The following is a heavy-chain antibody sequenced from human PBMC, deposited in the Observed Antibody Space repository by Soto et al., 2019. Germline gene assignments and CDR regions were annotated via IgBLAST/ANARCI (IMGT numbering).Heavy chain of an antibody. Sequence: EVQLVESGGGLIQPGGSLRLSCAASGFTLSANYMSWVRQAPGKELEWVSVIYSDDSTYYADSVKGRFTISRDNSKNTLFLQMNSLRAEDTAVYYCARSYSTSLNWFDPWGQGTLVSVSS. CDR3: ARSYSTSLNWFDP. D-gene: IGHD2-2*01. CDR1: GFTLSANY. J-gene: IGHJ5*02. CDR2: IYSDDST. V-gene: IGHV3-53*01.